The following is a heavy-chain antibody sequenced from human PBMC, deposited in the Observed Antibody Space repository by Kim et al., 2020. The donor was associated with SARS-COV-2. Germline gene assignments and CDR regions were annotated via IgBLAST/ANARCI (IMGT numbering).Heavy chain of an antibody. Sequence: GGSLRLSCAAFGFTFSSYSINWVRQAPGKGLEWVSYISSSSSTIYYADSVKGRFTISRDNAKNSLYLQMNSLRDEDTAVYYCARKTISSYHGMDVWGQGPTVPVSS. CDR3: ARKTISSYHGMDV. CDR2: ISSSSSTI. CDR1: GFTFSSYS. J-gene: IGHJ6*02. D-gene: IGHD2-21*01. V-gene: IGHV3-48*02.